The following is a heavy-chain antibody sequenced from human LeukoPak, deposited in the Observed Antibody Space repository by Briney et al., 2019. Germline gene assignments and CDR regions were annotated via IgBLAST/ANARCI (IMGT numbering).Heavy chain of an antibody. V-gene: IGHV1-8*01. D-gene: IGHD3-3*01. J-gene: IGHJ5*02. CDR1: GYTFTSYD. CDR3: ARGDYDFWSGILSARWFDP. Sequence: ASVKVSCKASGYTFTSYDINWVRQATGQGLEWMGWMNPNSDNTGYAQKFQGRVTMTRNTSISTAYMELSSLRSEDTAVYYCARGDYDFWSGILSARWFDPWGQGTLVTVSS. CDR2: MNPNSDNT.